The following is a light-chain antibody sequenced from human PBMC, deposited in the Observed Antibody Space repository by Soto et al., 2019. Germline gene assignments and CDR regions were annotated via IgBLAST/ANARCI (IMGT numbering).Light chain of an antibody. V-gene: IGLV1-44*01. Sequence: QSVLTQPPSASGTPGQRVSISCSGGTSNIGSNTVNWYQQVPGTAPNLLIYTTNQRPSGVPDRFSGSKSGTSASLAISGLQSDDEADYSCAAWDASLNGVVFGGGTKLTVL. J-gene: IGLJ2*01. CDR1: TSNIGSNT. CDR2: TTN. CDR3: AAWDASLNGVV.